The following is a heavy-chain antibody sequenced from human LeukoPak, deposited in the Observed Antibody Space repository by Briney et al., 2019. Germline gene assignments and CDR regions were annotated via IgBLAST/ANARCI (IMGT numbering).Heavy chain of an antibody. CDR2: IYPGDSNT. D-gene: IGHD3-22*01. J-gene: IGHJ4*02. CDR3: ARRGGYDRSDYPYYFDY. CDR1: GYMFTRYW. Sequence: GESLKFSFQGSGYMFTRYWIAWVRPMPGKGLEWIGFIYPGDSNTKYNPSFRGQVTISADESVGAAYLQLNTLKASDTAMYFCARRGGYDRSDYPYYFDYWGPGTLVTVSS. V-gene: IGHV5-51*01.